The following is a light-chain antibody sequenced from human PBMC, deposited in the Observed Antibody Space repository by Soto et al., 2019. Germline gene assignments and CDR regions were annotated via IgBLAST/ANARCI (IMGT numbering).Light chain of an antibody. CDR1: SSDVGGYNY. V-gene: IGLV2-14*01. Sequence: VLTQPASVSGSPGQSITISCTGTSSDVGGYNYVSWYQQHPGKAPKLMIYEVTNRPSGVSNRFSGSKSGNTASLTISGLQAEDEADYYCSSYTSRSTLVFGTGTKVTVL. CDR2: EVT. J-gene: IGLJ1*01. CDR3: SSYTSRSTLV.